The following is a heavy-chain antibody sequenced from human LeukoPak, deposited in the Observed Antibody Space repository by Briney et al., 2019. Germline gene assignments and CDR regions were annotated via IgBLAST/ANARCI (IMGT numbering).Heavy chain of an antibody. Sequence: GGSLRLSCAASGFTFSSYSMNWVRQAPGKGLEWVSSISSSSSYIYYADSVKGRFTISRDNAKNSLYLQMSSLRAEDTAVYYCAREGNGYYYDSTGYYGLDYWGQGTLVTVSS. D-gene: IGHD3-22*01. CDR3: AREGNGYYYDSTGYYGLDY. J-gene: IGHJ4*02. V-gene: IGHV3-21*01. CDR2: ISSSSSYI. CDR1: GFTFSSYS.